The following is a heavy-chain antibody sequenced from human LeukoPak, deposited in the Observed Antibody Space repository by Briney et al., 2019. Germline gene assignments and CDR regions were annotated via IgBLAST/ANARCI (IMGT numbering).Heavy chain of an antibody. D-gene: IGHD3-22*01. CDR1: GGSFSGYY. CDR3: ARGTYYYDSSGYYLFDY. J-gene: IGHJ4*02. CDR2: INHSGST. V-gene: IGHV4-34*01. Sequence: SETLSLTCAVYGGSFSGYYWSWIRQPPGKGLEWIGEINHSGSTSYNPSLKSRVTISVDTSKNQFSLKLSSVTAADTAVYYCARGTYYYDSSGYYLFDYWGQGTLVTVSS.